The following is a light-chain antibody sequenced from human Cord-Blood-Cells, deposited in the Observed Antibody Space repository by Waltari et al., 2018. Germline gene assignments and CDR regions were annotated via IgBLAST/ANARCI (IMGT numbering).Light chain of an antibody. CDR3: SSYTSSSTVV. Sequence: QSALTQPASVSGSPGQSITISCTGTSSDVGGYNYVSWYQQHPGKAPKLMIYDVSKRPSGVSNRFSGSKSGNTASLTISGLQAEDEADYYCSSYTSSSTVVFGGGTKLPVL. V-gene: IGLV2-14*01. CDR1: SSDVGGYNY. J-gene: IGLJ2*01. CDR2: DVS.